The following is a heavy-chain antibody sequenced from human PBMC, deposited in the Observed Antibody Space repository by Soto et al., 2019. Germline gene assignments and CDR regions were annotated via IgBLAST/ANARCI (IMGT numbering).Heavy chain of an antibody. D-gene: IGHD3-10*01. CDR2: IYYSGST. CDR3: ARERLWFGELPYYGMDV. V-gene: IGHV4-31*03. CDR1: GGSISSGGYY. J-gene: IGHJ6*02. Sequence: PSETLSLTCTVSGGSISSGGYYWSWIRQHPGKGLEWIGYIYYSGSTYYNPSLKSRVTISVDTSKNQFSLKLSSVTAADTAVYYCARERLWFGELPYYGMDVWGQGTTVTVSS.